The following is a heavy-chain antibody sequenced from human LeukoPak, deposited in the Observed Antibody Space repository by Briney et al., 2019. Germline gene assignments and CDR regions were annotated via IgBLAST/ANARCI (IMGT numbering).Heavy chain of an antibody. CDR2: ISSSSSFK. V-gene: IGHV3-21*06. D-gene: IGHD4-17*01. CDR3: ARDLGSGDYLRKYFDL. CDR1: GFTFSSYT. Sequence: GGSLRLSCVGSGFTFSSYTVNWVRQVPGKRLEWVSSISSSSSFKQYADSAKGRFTISRDNAKNSLYLQMSGLRGEDTAVYYCARDLGSGDYLRKYFDLWGRGTLVAVSS. J-gene: IGHJ2*01.